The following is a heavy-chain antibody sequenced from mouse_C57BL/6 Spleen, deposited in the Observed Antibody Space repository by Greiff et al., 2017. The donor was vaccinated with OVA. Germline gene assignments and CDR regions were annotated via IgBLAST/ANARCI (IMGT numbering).Heavy chain of an antibody. Sequence: EVKVVESEGGLVQPGSSMKLSCTASGFTFSDYYMAWVRQVPEKGLEWVANINYDGSSTYYLDSLKSRFIISRDNAKNILYLQMSSLKSEDTATYYCARDGIYYGNYVFDYWGQGTTLTVSS. D-gene: IGHD2-1*01. CDR3: ARDGIYYGNYVFDY. CDR1: GFTFSDYY. V-gene: IGHV5-16*01. CDR2: INYDGSST. J-gene: IGHJ2*01.